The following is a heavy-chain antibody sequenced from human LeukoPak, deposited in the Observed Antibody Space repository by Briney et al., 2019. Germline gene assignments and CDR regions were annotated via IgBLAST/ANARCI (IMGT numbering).Heavy chain of an antibody. Sequence: PSETLSLTCTVSGGSISSYYWSWIRQPPGKGLEWIGYIYYSGSTYYNPSLKSRVTISVDTSKNQFPLKLSSVTAADTAVYYCARHTATAVPLPFDYWGQGTLVTVSS. CDR2: IYYSGST. CDR3: ARHTATAVPLPFDY. V-gene: IGHV4-59*08. CDR1: GGSISSYY. D-gene: IGHD6-13*01. J-gene: IGHJ4*02.